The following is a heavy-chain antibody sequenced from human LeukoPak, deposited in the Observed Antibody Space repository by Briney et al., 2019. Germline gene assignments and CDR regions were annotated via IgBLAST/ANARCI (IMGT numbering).Heavy chain of an antibody. Sequence: ASVKVSCKTSGYTFTNYYMHWVRQAPGQGLEWMGIINPSGGSTSYAQKFQGRVTMTRDMSTNTVYMELSSLRSEDTAVYYCARESSAVAAGHYWGQGTLVTVSS. CDR2: INPSGGST. CDR3: ARESSAVAAGHY. J-gene: IGHJ4*02. V-gene: IGHV1-46*01. D-gene: IGHD6-19*01. CDR1: GYTFTNYY.